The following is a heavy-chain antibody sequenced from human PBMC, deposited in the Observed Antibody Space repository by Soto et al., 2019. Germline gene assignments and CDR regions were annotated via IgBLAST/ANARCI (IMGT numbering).Heavy chain of an antibody. CDR3: AKTRDDCSGGSCYYFDY. CDR1: GFTFSSYA. V-gene: IGHV3-23*01. Sequence: GGSLRLSCAASGFTFSSYAMSWVRQAPGKGLEWVSAISVSGGSTYYADSVKGRFTISRDNSKNTLYLQMNSLRAEDTAVDYCAKTRDDCSGGSCYYFDYWGQGTLVTVSS. D-gene: IGHD2-15*01. J-gene: IGHJ4*02. CDR2: ISVSGGST.